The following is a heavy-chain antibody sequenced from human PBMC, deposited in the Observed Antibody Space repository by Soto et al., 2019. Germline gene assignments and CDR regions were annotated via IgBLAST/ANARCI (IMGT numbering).Heavy chain of an antibody. CDR2: IYYSGST. Sequence: ASETLSLTCTVSGGSISSYYWSWIRQPPGKGLEWIGYIYYSGSTNYNPSLKSRVTISVDTSKNQFSLKLSSVTAADTAVYYCARDKAPVAGTGTFDYWGQGTLVTVSS. CDR1: GGSISSYY. V-gene: IGHV4-59*01. J-gene: IGHJ4*02. D-gene: IGHD6-19*01. CDR3: ARDKAPVAGTGTFDY.